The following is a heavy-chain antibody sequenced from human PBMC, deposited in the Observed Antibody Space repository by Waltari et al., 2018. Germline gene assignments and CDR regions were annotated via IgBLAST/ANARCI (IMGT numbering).Heavy chain of an antibody. V-gene: IGHV4-38-2*02. CDR2: IYHSGST. J-gene: IGHJ5*02. Sequence: QVQLQESGPGLVKPSETLSLTCAVSGYSISSGYYWGWLRQPPGKGLEWIGSIYHSGSTYHNPSLKSRVTISVDTSKNQFSLKLSSVTAADTAVYYCAREGLTIVVVPAAIDWFDPWGQGTLVTVSS. CDR1: GYSISSGYY. CDR3: AREGLTIVVVPAAIDWFDP. D-gene: IGHD2-2*01.